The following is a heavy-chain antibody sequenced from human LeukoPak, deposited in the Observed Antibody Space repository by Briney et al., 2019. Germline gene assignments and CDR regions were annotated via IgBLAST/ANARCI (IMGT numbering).Heavy chain of an antibody. J-gene: IGHJ3*02. CDR2: IIGGSGKT. Sequence: GGSLRLSCAASGITFSNYAMTWVRQAPGKGLQWVSIIGGSGKTYDADSVRGRLTTSRDNSKNTLFLQMSSLRVEDTAIYYCAKTLQPRSGGVAWSAFDIGGQGKTVTVSS. CDR1: GITFSNYA. D-gene: IGHD2-8*02. CDR3: AKTLQPRSGGVAWSAFDI. V-gene: IGHV3-23*01.